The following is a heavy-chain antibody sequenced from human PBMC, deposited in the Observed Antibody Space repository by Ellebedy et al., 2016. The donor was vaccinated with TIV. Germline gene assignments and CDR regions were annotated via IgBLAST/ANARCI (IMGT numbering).Heavy chain of an antibody. V-gene: IGHV1-46*01. D-gene: IGHD2-15*01. J-gene: IGHJ3*01. CDR2: INPSGGAT. CDR1: GYSFTAYY. Sequence: AASVKVSCKASGYSFTAYYIHWVRQAPGQGLEWMGIINPSGGATNYARKFQGRVTMTTDTSTSTVYLELRSLRSEDTAVFYCSRGGPGGRSIIQDVWGQGTVVIVSS. CDR3: SRGGPGGRSIIQDV.